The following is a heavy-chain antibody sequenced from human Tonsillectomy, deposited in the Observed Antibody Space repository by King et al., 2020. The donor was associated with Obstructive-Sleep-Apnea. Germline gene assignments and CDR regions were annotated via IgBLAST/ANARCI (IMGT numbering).Heavy chain of an antibody. CDR3: ARGSGAAAVNWFDP. D-gene: IGHD6-13*01. CDR1: GGSFSDYY. Sequence: VQLQQWGAGMLNPSETLSLTCAVFGGSFSDYYWSWIRQPPGEGLEWIGEINHSGSTNYNPSLKSRVTISVDTSENQFSLKLNSVTAADTAVYYCARGSGAAAVNWFDPWGQGTLVTVSS. J-gene: IGHJ5*02. CDR2: INHSGST. V-gene: IGHV4-34*01.